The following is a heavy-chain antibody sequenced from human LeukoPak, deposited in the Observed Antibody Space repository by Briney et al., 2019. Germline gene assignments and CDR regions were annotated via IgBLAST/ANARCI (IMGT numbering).Heavy chain of an antibody. V-gene: IGHV3-30-3*01. J-gene: IGHJ3*02. CDR1: GFTFRNYA. CDR3: ARGDCGGDCYLSMATYDI. D-gene: IGHD2-21*02. CDR2: ILHDGSNK. Sequence: PGRSLRPSCAASGFTFRNYAMHWVRQAPGKGLEWVAVILHDGSNKYYADSVKGRFTISRDNSKNTLYLQMNSLRADDAALYYCARGDCGGDCYLSMATYDIWGQGTKVTVSS.